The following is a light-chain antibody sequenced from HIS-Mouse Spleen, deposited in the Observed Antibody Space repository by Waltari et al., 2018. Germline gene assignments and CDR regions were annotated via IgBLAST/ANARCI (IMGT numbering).Light chain of an antibody. CDR1: SSYVGRYNL. V-gene: IGLV2-23*01. Sequence: QSALTQPASVSGSPGQSITISSTGTSSYVGRYNLVPWYQQHPGKAPKLMIYEGSKRPSGVSNRFSGSKSGNTASLTISGLQAEDEADYYCCSYAGSSTYWVFGGGTKLTVL. CDR3: CSYAGSSTYWV. J-gene: IGLJ3*02. CDR2: EGS.